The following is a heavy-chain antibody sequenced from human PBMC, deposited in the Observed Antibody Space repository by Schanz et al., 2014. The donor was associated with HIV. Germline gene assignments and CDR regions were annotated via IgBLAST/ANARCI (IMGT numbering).Heavy chain of an antibody. V-gene: IGHV1-69*01. J-gene: IGHJ4*02. CDR3: ARDSPVAAGTLDY. Sequence: QVQLVQSGAEVQKTGSSVKVSCKASGGTFRSNAITWVRQAPGQGLEWIGHFNVMLSKINSAQKFQGRVSMTADPSTNTAYMEMRGLRFEDTAVYYCARDSPVAAGTLDYWGQGTLVTVSS. CDR2: FNVMLSKI. D-gene: IGHD6-13*01. CDR1: GGTFRSNA.